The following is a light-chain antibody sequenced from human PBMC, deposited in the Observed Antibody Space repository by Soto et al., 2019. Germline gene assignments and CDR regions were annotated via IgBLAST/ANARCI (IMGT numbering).Light chain of an antibody. Sequence: SYELTQPLSVSVALGQTARITCGGNNIGSKNVHWYQQKPGQAPVLVIYRDSNRPSGIPERFSGSNSWNTATLTISRAQAGDEADYYCQVWDSTVVFGGATKLTVL. CDR3: QVWDSTVV. J-gene: IGLJ2*01. V-gene: IGLV3-9*01. CDR2: RDS. CDR1: NIGSKN.